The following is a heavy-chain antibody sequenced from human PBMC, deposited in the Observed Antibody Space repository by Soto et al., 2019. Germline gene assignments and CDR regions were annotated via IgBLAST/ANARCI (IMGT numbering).Heavy chain of an antibody. J-gene: IGHJ4*02. CDR3: ARANGSGEYGY. D-gene: IGHD3-10*01. V-gene: IGHV4-59*01. CDR2: IYYSGST. CDR1: GGSISSYY. Sequence: SETLSLTCTVSGGSISSYYWRWIRQPPGKGLEWIGYIYYSGSTNYDPSLKSRVTISVDTSKNQFSLKLSSVTAADTAVYYCARANGSGEYGYWGQGTLVTVSS.